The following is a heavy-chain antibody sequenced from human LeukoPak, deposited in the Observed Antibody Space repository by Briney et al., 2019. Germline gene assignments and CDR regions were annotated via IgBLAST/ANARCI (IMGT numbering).Heavy chain of an antibody. V-gene: IGHV1-18*01. CDR1: GYTFTSYG. J-gene: IGHJ5*02. CDR3: ASGRMYYDILTGYYMGNWFDP. D-gene: IGHD3-9*01. CDR2: ISAYNGNT. Sequence: ASVKVSCKASGYTFTSYGISWVRQAPGQGLEWMGWISAYNGNTNYAQKLQGRVTMTTDTSMSTAYMELRSLRSDDTAVYYCASGRMYYDILTGYYMGNWFDPWGQGTLVTVSS.